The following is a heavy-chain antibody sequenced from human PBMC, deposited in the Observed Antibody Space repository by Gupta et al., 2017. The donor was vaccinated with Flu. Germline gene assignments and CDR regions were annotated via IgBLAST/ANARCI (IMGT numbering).Heavy chain of an antibody. CDR2: VWYDGNYK. V-gene: IGHV3-33*01. D-gene: IGHD3-16*01. CDR1: A. CDR3: ARAPRMGGTPEYYFDY. Sequence: AMQWVRQAPGKGLEWVAVVWYDGNYKYNADSVKGRFTTSRDNSNNMMFLQMNSLRVEDTAVYYCARAPRMGGTPEYYFDYWGQGTLVTVSS. J-gene: IGHJ4*01.